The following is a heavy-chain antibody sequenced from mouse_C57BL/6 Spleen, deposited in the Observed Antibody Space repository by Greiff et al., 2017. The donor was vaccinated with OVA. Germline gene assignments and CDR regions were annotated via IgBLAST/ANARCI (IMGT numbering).Heavy chain of an antibody. CDR2: SRNKANDYTT. J-gene: IGHJ4*01. Sequence: EVQGVESGGGLVQSGRSLRLSCATSGFTFSDFYMEWVRQAPGKGLEWIAASRNKANDYTTEYSASVKGRFIVSRDTSQSILYLQMNALRAEDTAIYYCARDEGGDYDVRAMDYWGQGTSVTVSS. CDR1: GFTFSDFY. CDR3: ARDEGGDYDVRAMDY. D-gene: IGHD2-4*01. V-gene: IGHV7-1*01.